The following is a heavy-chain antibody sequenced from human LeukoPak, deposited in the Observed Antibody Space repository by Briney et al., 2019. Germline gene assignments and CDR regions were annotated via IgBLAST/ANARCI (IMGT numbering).Heavy chain of an antibody. CDR2: ISGSGGST. D-gene: IGHD3-3*01. J-gene: IGHJ4*02. V-gene: IGHV3-23*01. CDR1: GFTFSSYA. CDR3: AKTHGTGAASGYYYFDY. Sequence: QTGGSLRLSCAASGFTFSSYAMSWVRQAPGKGLEWVSAISGSGGSTYYADSVKGRFTISRDNSKNTLYLQMNSLRVEDTAVYYCAKTHGTGAASGYYYFDYWGQGTLVTVSS.